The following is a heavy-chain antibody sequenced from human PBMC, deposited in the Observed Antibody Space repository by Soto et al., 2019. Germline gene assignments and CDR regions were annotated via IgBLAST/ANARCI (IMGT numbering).Heavy chain of an antibody. V-gene: IGHV4-34*01. CDR3: ARGRRYYYDSSGYYRGYYYYGMDV. D-gene: IGHD3-22*01. J-gene: IGHJ6*02. Sequence: ETLSLTCAVYGGSFSGYYWSWIRQPPGKGLEWIGEINHSGSTNYNPSLKGRVTISVDTSKNQFSLKLSSVTAADTAVYYCARGRRYYYDSSGYYRGYYYYGMDVWGQGTTVTVSS. CDR2: INHSGST. CDR1: GGSFSGYY.